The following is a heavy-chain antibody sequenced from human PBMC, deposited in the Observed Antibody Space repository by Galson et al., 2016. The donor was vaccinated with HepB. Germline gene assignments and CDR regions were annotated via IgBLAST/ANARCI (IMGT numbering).Heavy chain of an antibody. CDR1: GSTFDSYW. D-gene: IGHD3-3*01. Sequence: QSGAEVTKPGESLKISCRGSGSTFDSYWIGWVRQMPGKGLEWMGIIYPGDFDIRYSPPFQGQVTISVDKSIRTAYLQWSSLKASDTAVYYCTRSITGSYDFCVAIYNYYAMDVWGQGTTVTVSS. V-gene: IGHV5-51*01. J-gene: IGHJ6*02. CDR2: IYPGDFDI. CDR3: TRSITGSYDFCVAIYNYYAMDV.